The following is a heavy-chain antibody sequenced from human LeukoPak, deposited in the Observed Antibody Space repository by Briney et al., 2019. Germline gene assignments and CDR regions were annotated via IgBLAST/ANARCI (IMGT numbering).Heavy chain of an antibody. D-gene: IGHD3-9*01. J-gene: IGHJ6*02. Sequence: ASVKVSCKASGYTFTSYYMNWVRQAAGHGLEGMGIMNPCGGSASYAQKFQGRVTMTSDTSTSTVYMELSSLRSEDTAVYYCARKPRGDYDILTGYPPYYYYGMDVWGQGTTVTVSS. CDR2: MNPCGGSA. CDR1: GYTFTSYY. CDR3: ARKPRGDYDILTGYPPYYYYGMDV. V-gene: IGHV1-46*01.